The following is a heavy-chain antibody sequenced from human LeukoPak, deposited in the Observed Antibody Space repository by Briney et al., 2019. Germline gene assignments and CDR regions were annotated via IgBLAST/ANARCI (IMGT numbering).Heavy chain of an antibody. D-gene: IGHD4-17*01. CDR1: GFTFSSYG. Sequence: PGRSLRLSCAASGFTFSSYGMHWVRQAPGKGLEWVAVISYDGSNKYYADSVKGRFTISRDNSKNTLYLQMNSLRAEDTAVYCAKDRTTDTGFYYGMDVWGQGTTVTVSS. J-gene: IGHJ6*02. V-gene: IGHV3-30*18. CDR3: AKDRTTDTGFYYGMDV. CDR2: ISYDGSNK.